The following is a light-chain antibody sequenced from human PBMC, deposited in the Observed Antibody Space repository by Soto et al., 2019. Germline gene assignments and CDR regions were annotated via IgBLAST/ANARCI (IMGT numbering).Light chain of an antibody. CDR3: NSYAGSNVYV. CDR1: SSDVGGYNY. Sequence: QSVLTQPPSASGSPGQSVTISCTGTSSDVGGYNYVSWYQQHPGKAPKLMIYEVSKRPSGVPDRFSGSKSGNTASLTVSGLQAEDEADYYCNSYAGSNVYVFGTGIKVTVL. V-gene: IGLV2-8*01. CDR2: EVS. J-gene: IGLJ1*01.